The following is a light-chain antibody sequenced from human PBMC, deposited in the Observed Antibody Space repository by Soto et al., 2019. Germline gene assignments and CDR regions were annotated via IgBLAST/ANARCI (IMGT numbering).Light chain of an antibody. V-gene: IGKV3-20*01. J-gene: IGKJ1*01. CDR3: QQYGSSGT. CDR1: QSVSNIY. Sequence: EIVLPQSPGTLSLSPGERATLSYTASQSVSNIYLAWYQQKPGQAPRLLIYGASNRATGIPDRFSGSGSGTDFNLTISRLEPEDFAVYYCQQYGSSGTFGQGTKVDIK. CDR2: GAS.